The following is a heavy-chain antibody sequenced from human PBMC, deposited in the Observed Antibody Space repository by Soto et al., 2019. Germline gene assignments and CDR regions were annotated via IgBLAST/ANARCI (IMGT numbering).Heavy chain of an antibody. D-gene: IGHD6-19*01. CDR3: ARAVAVPADFDY. CDR1: GYTFTGYA. V-gene: IGHV1-3*05. Sequence: QVQLVQSGAEEKKPGASVKVYCKASGYTFTGYAMHWVRQAPGQRLEWMGWINAGNGNTKYSQKFQGRVTITRDTSASTAYMDLSSLRTEDTAVYYCARAVAVPADFDYWGQGTLVTVSS. J-gene: IGHJ4*02. CDR2: INAGNGNT.